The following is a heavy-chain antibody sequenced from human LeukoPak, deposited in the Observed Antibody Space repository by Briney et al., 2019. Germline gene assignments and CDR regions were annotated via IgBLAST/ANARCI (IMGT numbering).Heavy chain of an antibody. V-gene: IGHV3-33*06. CDR2: IWYDGSNK. J-gene: IGHJ4*02. CDR3: AKDGTWFGELLTLSYFDY. CDR1: GFTFCSYG. Sequence: GGSLRLSCAASGFTFCSYGMHWVRQAPGKGLEWVAVIWYDGSNKYYADSVKGRFTISRDNSKNTLYLQMNSLRAEDTAVYYCAKDGTWFGELLTLSYFDYWGQGTLVTVSS. D-gene: IGHD3-10*01.